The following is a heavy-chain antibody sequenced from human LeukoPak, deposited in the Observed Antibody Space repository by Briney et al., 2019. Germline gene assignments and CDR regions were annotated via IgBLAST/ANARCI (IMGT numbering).Heavy chain of an antibody. Sequence: ASVKVSCKASGYTFTGYYMHWVRQAPGQGLEWMGWINPNSGGTNYAQKFQGRVTMTRDTSISTAYMELRSLRSDDTAVYYCARSLAAAGNNWFDPWGQGTLVTVSS. CDR2: INPNSGGT. V-gene: IGHV1-2*02. D-gene: IGHD6-13*01. CDR1: GYTFTGYY. J-gene: IGHJ5*02. CDR3: ARSLAAAGNNWFDP.